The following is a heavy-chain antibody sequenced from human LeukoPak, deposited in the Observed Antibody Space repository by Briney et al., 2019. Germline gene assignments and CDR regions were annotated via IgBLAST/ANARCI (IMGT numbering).Heavy chain of an antibody. CDR3: ARDLRYFDWGGAFDI. Sequence: PGGSLRLSCAASGFTFSSYAMSWVRQAPGKGLEWVSAISGSGGSTYYADSVKGRFTISRDNSKNTLYLQMNSLRAEDTAVYYCARDLRYFDWGGAFDIWGQGTMVTVSS. J-gene: IGHJ3*02. V-gene: IGHV3-23*01. CDR1: GFTFSSYA. D-gene: IGHD3-9*01. CDR2: ISGSGGST.